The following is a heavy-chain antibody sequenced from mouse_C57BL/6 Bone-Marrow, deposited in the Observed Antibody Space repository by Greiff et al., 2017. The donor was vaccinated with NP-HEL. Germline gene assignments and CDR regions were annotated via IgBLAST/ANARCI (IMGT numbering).Heavy chain of an antibody. CDR2: INPSTGGT. J-gene: IGHJ1*03. V-gene: IGHV1-43*01. CDR3: AREEDGNWYFDV. CDR1: GYSFTGYY. Sequence: EVQLQQSGPELVKPGASVKISCKASGYSFTGYYMHWVKQSSEKSLEWIGEINPSTGGTSYNQKFKGKATLTVDKSSSTAYMQLKSLTSEDSAVYYCAREEDGNWYFDVWGTGTTVTVSS. D-gene: IGHD2-1*01.